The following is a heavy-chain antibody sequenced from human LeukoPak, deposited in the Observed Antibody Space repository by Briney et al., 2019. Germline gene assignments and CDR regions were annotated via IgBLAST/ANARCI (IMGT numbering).Heavy chain of an antibody. J-gene: IGHJ6*03. Sequence: ASVKVSCKASGGTFSSYAISWVRQAPGQGLEWMGRIIPILGKANYAQKFQGRVTITADKSTSTAYMELSSLRSEDTAVYYCARSFSGQLWHYYYYYYMDVWGKGTTVTVSS. V-gene: IGHV1-69*04. CDR2: IIPILGKA. CDR3: ARSFSGQLWHYYYYYYMDV. CDR1: GGTFSSYA. D-gene: IGHD5-18*01.